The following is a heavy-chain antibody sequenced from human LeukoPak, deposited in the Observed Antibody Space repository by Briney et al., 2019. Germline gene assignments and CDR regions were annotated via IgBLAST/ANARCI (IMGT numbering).Heavy chain of an antibody. D-gene: IGHD5-24*01. CDR3: ARGRRDGRFYYYYYMDV. V-gene: IGHV1-69*13. Sequence: SVKVSCKASGGTFSSYAISWVRQAPGQGLEWMGGIIPIFGTANYAQKFQGRVTITADESTSTAYMELSSLRSEDTAVYYCARGRRDGRFYYYYYMDVWGKGTTVTVPS. CDR2: IIPIFGTA. J-gene: IGHJ6*03. CDR1: GGTFSSYA.